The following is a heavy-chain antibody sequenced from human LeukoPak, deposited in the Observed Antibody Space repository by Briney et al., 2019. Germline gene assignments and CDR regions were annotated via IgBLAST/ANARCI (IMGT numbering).Heavy chain of an antibody. J-gene: IGHJ4*02. CDR2: INHSGST. CDR3: ARHEYSSSWTFDY. V-gene: IGHV4-34*01. Sequence: SETLSLTCAVYGGSFSGYYWSWIRQPPGKGLEWIGEINHSGSTNYNPSLKSRVTISVDTSKNQFSLKLSSVTAADTAVYYCARHEYSSSWTFDYWGQGTLVTVSS. CDR1: GGSFSGYY. D-gene: IGHD6-13*01.